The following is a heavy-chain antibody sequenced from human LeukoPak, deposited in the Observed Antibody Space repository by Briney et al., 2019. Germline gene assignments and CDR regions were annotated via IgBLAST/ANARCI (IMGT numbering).Heavy chain of an antibody. Sequence: SETLSLTCTVSGGSISSYYWSWIRQPAGKGLEWIGRIYTSGSTNYNPSLKSRVTISVDTSKNQFSLKLSSVTAADTAVYYCARGGYDYVWGSYPPAFDYWGQGTLVTVSS. CDR3: ARGGYDYVWGSYPPAFDY. CDR1: GGSISSYY. J-gene: IGHJ4*02. D-gene: IGHD3-16*02. V-gene: IGHV4-4*07. CDR2: IYTSGST.